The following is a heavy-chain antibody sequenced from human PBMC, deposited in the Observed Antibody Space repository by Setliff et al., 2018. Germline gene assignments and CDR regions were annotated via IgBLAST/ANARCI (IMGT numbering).Heavy chain of an antibody. CDR2: IKSKSDGETT. CDR3: ASDPPSSGWSFHY. D-gene: IGHD6-19*01. CDR1: GFIFSNAW. V-gene: IGHV3-15*01. J-gene: IGHJ4*02. Sequence: PGGSLRLSCAASGFIFSNAWMSWVRQAPGKGLEWVGRIKSKSDGETTEYTAPVTGRFTISRDDSKSTLSLQMDSLTAEDTALYFCASDPPSSGWSFHYWGQGTLVTVSS.